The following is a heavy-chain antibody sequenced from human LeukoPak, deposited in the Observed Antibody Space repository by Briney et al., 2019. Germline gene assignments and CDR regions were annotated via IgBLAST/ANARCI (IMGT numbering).Heavy chain of an antibody. CDR2: ISSSGSTI. V-gene: IGHV3-11*01. D-gene: IGHD2-15*01. CDR1: GFTFSDYY. CDR3: AREEVVVAATYYYYYYTDV. Sequence: GGSLRLSCAASGFTFSDYYMSWIRQAPGKGLEWVSYISSSGSTIYYADSVKGRFTISRDNAKNSLYLQMNSLRAEDTAVYYCAREEVVVAATYYYYYYTDVWGKGTTVTVSS. J-gene: IGHJ6*03.